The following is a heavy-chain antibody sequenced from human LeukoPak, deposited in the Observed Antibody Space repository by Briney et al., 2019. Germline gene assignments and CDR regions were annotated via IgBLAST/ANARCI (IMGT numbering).Heavy chain of an antibody. Sequence: GGSLRLSCAASGFTFSSYGMHWVRQAPGKGLEWVAVISYDGSNKYYADSVKGRFTISRDNSKNTLYLQMNSLRAEDTAVYYCARAATAAGPYGMDVWGQGTTVTVSS. V-gene: IGHV3-30*03. J-gene: IGHJ6*02. D-gene: IGHD6-13*01. CDR3: ARAATAAGPYGMDV. CDR1: GFTFSSYG. CDR2: ISYDGSNK.